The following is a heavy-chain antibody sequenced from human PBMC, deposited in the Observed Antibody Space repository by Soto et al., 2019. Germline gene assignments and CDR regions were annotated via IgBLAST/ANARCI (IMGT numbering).Heavy chain of an antibody. Sequence: GGSLRLSCAASGFTFSSYSMNWVRQAPGKGLEWVSSISSSSSYIYYADSVKGRFTISRDNAKNSLYLQMNSLRAEDTAVYYCARAVTSYYYDSSGYAWFDPWVQATLVTVSA. V-gene: IGHV3-21*01. CDR2: ISSSSSYI. CDR1: GFTFSSYS. CDR3: ARAVTSYYYDSSGYAWFDP. J-gene: IGHJ5*02. D-gene: IGHD3-22*01.